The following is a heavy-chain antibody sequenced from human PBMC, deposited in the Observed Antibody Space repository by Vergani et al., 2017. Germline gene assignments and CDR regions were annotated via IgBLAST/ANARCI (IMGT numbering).Heavy chain of an antibody. CDR3: ARQEIVVVVAATPENDAFDI. Sequence: QVQLQESGPGLVKPSETLSLTCAVSGYSISSGYYWGWIRQPPGKGLEWIGRIYHSGSTYYNPSLKSRVTITVDTAKNQFSLKLSSVTAADTAVYYWARQEIVVVVAATPENDAFDIWGQGTMVTVSS. CDR2: IYHSGST. CDR1: GYSISSGYY. J-gene: IGHJ3*02. D-gene: IGHD2-15*01. V-gene: IGHV4-38-2*01.